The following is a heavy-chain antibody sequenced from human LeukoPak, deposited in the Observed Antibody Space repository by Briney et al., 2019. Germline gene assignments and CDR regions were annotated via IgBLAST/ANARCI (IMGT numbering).Heavy chain of an antibody. CDR1: GFTFSSYW. Sequence: PGGSLRLSCAASGFTFSSYWMSWVRQAPGKGLEWVDNIRQDGSVQNYVDSVKGRFTISRDNPKNSVYLQMSSLGAEDTAVYYGLVTTRSRGFDYWGQGTLVTVSS. J-gene: IGHJ4*02. D-gene: IGHD1-14*01. V-gene: IGHV3-7*01. CDR3: LVTTRSRGFDY. CDR2: IRQDGSVQ.